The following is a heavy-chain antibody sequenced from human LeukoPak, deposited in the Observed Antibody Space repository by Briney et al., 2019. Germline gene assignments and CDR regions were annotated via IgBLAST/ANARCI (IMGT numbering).Heavy chain of an antibody. CDR3: ARDQFRTGTTLDY. V-gene: IGHV3-33*01. J-gene: IGHJ4*02. CDR1: GFTFSSYG. Sequence: PGGSLRLSCAASGFTFSSYGMHWVRQAPGKGLEWVAVIWYDGSNKYYADSVKGRFTISRDNSKNTLYLQMNSLRAEDTAVYYCARDQFRTGTTLDYWGQGTLVTVSS. CDR2: IWYDGSNK. D-gene: IGHD1-1*01.